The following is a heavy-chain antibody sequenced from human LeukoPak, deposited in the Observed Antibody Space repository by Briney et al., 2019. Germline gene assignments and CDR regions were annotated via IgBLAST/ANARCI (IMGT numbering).Heavy chain of an antibody. V-gene: IGHV4-34*01. CDR1: GGSFSGYY. D-gene: IGHD4-23*01. J-gene: IGHJ4*02. Sequence: SETLSLTCAVYGGSFSGYYWSWIRQPPGKGLEWIGEINHSGSTNYNPSLKSRVTISVDTSKNQFSLKLSSVTAADTAVYYCARGSRVAQGSRPIDYWGQGTLVTVSS. CDR3: ARGSRVAQGSRPIDY. CDR2: INHSGST.